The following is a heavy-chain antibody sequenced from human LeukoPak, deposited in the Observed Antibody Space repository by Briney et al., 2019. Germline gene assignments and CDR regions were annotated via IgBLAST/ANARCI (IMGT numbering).Heavy chain of an antibody. CDR3: ARDGDRDYGDYVSAGVGY. V-gene: IGHV3-30*04. J-gene: IGHJ4*02. CDR1: GFTFSSYA. D-gene: IGHD4-17*01. Sequence: PGGSLRLSCAASGFTFSSYAMHWVRQAPGKGLEWVAVISYDGSNKYYADSVKGRFTISRDNSKNTLYLQMNSLRAEDTAVYYCARDGDRDYGDYVSAGVGYWGQGTLVTVSS. CDR2: ISYDGSNK.